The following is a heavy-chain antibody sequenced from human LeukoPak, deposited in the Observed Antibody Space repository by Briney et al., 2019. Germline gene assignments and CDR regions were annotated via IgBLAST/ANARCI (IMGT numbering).Heavy chain of an antibody. CDR2: IYTSGST. J-gene: IGHJ3*02. CDR1: GGSISSGSYY. V-gene: IGHV4-61*02. CDR3: ARWTSSSFPRDLETARPRRAFDI. Sequence: KPSETLSLTCSVSGGSISSGSYYWSWIRQPAGKGLEWIGRIYTSGSTNYNPSLKSRVTISADTSKNQYSLGLNSVTAADTAVYYCARWTSSSFPRDLETARPRRAFDIWGQGTMVTVSS. D-gene: IGHD6-13*01.